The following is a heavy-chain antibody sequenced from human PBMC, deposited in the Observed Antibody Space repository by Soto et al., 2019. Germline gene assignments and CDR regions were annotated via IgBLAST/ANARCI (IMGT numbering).Heavy chain of an antibody. J-gene: IGHJ5*01. CDR2: IYYSGYT. CDR1: GGSIGSYY. Sequence: SETLSLTCTVSGGSIGSYYWNWIRQPPGKGLEWIGYIYYSGYTNYNPSLKSRVTMSVDTSKNQFSLKLYSVTAADTAVYYCARDLSGSSYYWFDSWGQGTLVTVSS. CDR3: ARDLSGSSYYWFDS. V-gene: IGHV4-59*01. D-gene: IGHD1-26*01.